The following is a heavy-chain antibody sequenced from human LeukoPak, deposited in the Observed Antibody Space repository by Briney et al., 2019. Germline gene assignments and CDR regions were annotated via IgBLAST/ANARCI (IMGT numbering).Heavy chain of an antibody. V-gene: IGHV1-18*01. CDR1: GYSFTSYG. J-gene: IGHJ3*02. D-gene: IGHD5-18*01. Sequence: ASVKVSCKASGYSFTSYGISWVRQAPGQGLEWMGWSSGYNADINYAQKLRGRVTMTTDTSTSTAYMEVRSRTSDDTAVYYCARDRGYNPDTFDIWGQGTMVTVSS. CDR3: ARDRGYNPDTFDI. CDR2: SSGYNADI.